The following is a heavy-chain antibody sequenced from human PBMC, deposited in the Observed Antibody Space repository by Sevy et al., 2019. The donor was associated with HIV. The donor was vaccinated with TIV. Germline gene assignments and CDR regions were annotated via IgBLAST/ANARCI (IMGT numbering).Heavy chain of an antibody. CDR2: ISSSSNYI. CDR3: ARVKAYCSGGSCYSTMGADV. J-gene: IGHJ6*02. CDR1: GFTFSTYS. Sequence: GGSLRLSCAVSGFTFSTYSMTWVRQAPGKGLEWVSSISSSSNYIYYQDSVKGQFTISRDNAKNSLYLQMNSLRAEDTAVYYCARVKAYCSGGSCYSTMGADVWGQGTTVTVSS. D-gene: IGHD2-15*01. V-gene: IGHV3-21*01.